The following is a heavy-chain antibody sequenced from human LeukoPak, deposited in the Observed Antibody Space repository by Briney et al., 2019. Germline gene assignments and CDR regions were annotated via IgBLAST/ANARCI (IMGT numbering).Heavy chain of an antibody. J-gene: IGHJ4*02. CDR1: GFTFSSYA. Sequence: GGSLRLSCAASGFTFSSYAMSWVRQAPGKGLEWLSCMTSSGTTIYYADSVRGRFTISRDDAKNSVYLQMNSLRDEDTAMYYCARSVGRFDYWGQGTLVTVSS. CDR2: MTSSGTTI. CDR3: ARSVGRFDY. V-gene: IGHV3-48*02.